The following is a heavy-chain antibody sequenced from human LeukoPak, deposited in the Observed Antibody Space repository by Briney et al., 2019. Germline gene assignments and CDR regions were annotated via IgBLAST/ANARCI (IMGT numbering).Heavy chain of an antibody. J-gene: IGHJ6*03. CDR3: ARVAAEVVGVPGAIGFGWLRRDYYYMDV. CDR2: INPSGGST. Sequence: ASVKVSCKASGYTFTSYYIHWVRQAPGEGLEWMGIINPSGGSTSYAQKFQDRVTMTRDMSTSTVYMELSSLRSEDTAVYYCARVAAEVVGVPGAIGFGWLRRDYYYMDVWGKGTTVTVSS. V-gene: IGHV1-46*01. CDR1: GYTFTSYY. D-gene: IGHD2-2*02.